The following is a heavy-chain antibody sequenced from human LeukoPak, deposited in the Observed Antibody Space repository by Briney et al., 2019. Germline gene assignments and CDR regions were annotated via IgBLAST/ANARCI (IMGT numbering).Heavy chain of an antibody. V-gene: IGHV1-24*01. CDR1: GYTFTSYD. D-gene: IGHD4-23*01. CDR3: ATDRWD. Sequence: ASVKVSCKASGYTFTSYDINWVRQATGQGLEWMGGFDPEDGETIYAQKFQGRVTMTEDTSTDTAYMELSSLRSEDTAVYYCATDRWDWGQGTLVTVSS. J-gene: IGHJ4*02. CDR2: FDPEDGET.